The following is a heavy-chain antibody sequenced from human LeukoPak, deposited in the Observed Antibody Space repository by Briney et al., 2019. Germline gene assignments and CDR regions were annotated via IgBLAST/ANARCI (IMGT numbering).Heavy chain of an antibody. V-gene: IGHV1-18*01. D-gene: IGHD3-22*01. Sequence: ASVKVSCKVSSYTFSSYGISWVRQAPGQGLEWMGWISAYNGNTNYAQKLQGRVTMTTDTSTSTAYMELRSLRSDDTAVYYCASKMIVGPKDYYYYGMDVWGQGTAVTVSS. J-gene: IGHJ6*02. CDR1: SYTFSSYG. CDR2: ISAYNGNT. CDR3: ASKMIVGPKDYYYYGMDV.